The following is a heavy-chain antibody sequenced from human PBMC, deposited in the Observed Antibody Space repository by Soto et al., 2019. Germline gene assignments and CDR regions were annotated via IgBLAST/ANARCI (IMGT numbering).Heavy chain of an antibody. V-gene: IGHV3-53*01. CDR1: GLTISGKKY. D-gene: IGHD1-1*01. CDR3: ATWHEREHEYEV. Sequence: DVQLVESGGGLIQPGEPLRLSCAAFGLTISGKKYVAWVRQAPGKGLEWVSALYDVDGSFYADSVKGRFTTSSDSSKTTVYLQMNDLRPDDTAGYYCATWHEREHEYEVWGQGTTVTVSS. J-gene: IGHJ3*01. CDR2: LYDVDGS.